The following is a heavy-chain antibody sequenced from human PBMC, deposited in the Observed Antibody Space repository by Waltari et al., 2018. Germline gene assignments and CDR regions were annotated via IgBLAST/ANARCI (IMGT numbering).Heavy chain of an antibody. CDR3: ARSGMAARPLIGYYYYYYMDV. V-gene: IGHV4-34*01. D-gene: IGHD6-6*01. CDR1: GGSFSGYY. J-gene: IGHJ6*03. CDR2: IKHMQST. Sequence: QVQLQQWGAGLVKPSETLSLTCAVYGGSFSGYYWSWIRQLPGKGPGWIGEIKHMQSTNYNPYLKRAVTISVETSKNQFARKLSSVTAADTAVYYCARSGMAARPLIGYYYYYYMDVWGKGTTVTVSS.